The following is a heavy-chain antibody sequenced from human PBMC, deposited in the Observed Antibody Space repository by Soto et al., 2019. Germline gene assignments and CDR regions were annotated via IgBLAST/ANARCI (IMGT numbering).Heavy chain of an antibody. CDR1: GFTVSSNY. V-gene: IGHV3-53*04. CDR2: IYSGGST. Sequence: EVQLVESGGGLVQPGGSLRLSCAASGFTVSSNYMSWVRQAPGKGLEWVSVIYSGGSTYYADSVKGRFTISRHNSKNTLYLQMNSLRAEDTAVYYCARSHYAYVWELGWFDPWGQGTLVTVSS. CDR3: ARSHYAYVWELGWFDP. J-gene: IGHJ5*02. D-gene: IGHD3-16*01.